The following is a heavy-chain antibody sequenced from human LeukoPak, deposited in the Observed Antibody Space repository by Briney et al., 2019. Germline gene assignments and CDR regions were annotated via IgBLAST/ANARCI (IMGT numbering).Heavy chain of an antibody. J-gene: IGHJ6*04. V-gene: IGHV1-69*06. Sequence: ASVKVSCKASGGTFSSYAISWVRQAPGQGLEWMGGIIPIFGTANYARKFQGRVTITADKSTSTAYMELSSLRSEDTAVYYCARGDSGSSHMDVWGKGTTVTVSS. CDR1: GGTFSSYA. CDR2: IIPIFGTA. D-gene: IGHD3-10*01. CDR3: ARGDSGSSHMDV.